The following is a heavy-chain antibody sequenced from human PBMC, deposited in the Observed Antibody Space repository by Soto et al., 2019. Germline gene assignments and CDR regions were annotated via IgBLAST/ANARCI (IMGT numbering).Heavy chain of an antibody. CDR2: ISRSGDRT. CDR1: GFTFSSYN. J-gene: IGHJ4*02. CDR3: ARARCSSGKCYYFDY. V-gene: IGHV3-64*02. D-gene: IGHD2-15*01. Sequence: EVQLVESGEGLVQPGGSLRLSCAASGFTFSSYNIHWIRQAPGKGLEFVSAISRSGDRTYYADSVKGRFTITRDNSKNTVWLQMGSLRAEDMDVYYCARARCSSGKCYYFDYWGRGALVSVSS.